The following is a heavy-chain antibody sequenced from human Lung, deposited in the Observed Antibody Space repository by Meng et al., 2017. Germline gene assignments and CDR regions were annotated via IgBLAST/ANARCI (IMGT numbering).Heavy chain of an antibody. CDR2: ISSSSSYI. J-gene: IGHJ4*02. Sequence: EVQLVESGGGLVKPGGSLRLSFAASGFTFSNYSMNWVRQAPGKGLEWVSSISSSSSYIYYADSVKGRFTISRDNAKNSLYLQMNSLRAEDTAVYYCAGPTGLGHFDYWGQGTLVTVSS. D-gene: IGHD6-19*01. V-gene: IGHV3-21*01. CDR3: AGPTGLGHFDY. CDR1: GFTFSNYS.